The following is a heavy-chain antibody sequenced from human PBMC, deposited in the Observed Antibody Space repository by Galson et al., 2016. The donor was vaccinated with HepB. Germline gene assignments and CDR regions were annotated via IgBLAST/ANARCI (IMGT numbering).Heavy chain of an antibody. Sequence: SETLSLTCTVSGGSVSSSTYYWNWIRQPPGKGLEWIGSIYYSGTTYYTPSLESRVIISLDTSKNQFSLTLNSVTAAETALYFCAGGNGYFVYWGQGALVSVSS. CDR3: AGGNGYFVY. CDR1: GGSVSSSTYY. J-gene: IGHJ4*02. D-gene: IGHD2-8*01. CDR2: IYYSGTT. V-gene: IGHV4-39*01.